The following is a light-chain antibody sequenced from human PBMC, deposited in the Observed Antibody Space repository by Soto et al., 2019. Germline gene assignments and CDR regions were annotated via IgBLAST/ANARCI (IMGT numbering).Light chain of an antibody. CDR2: DAS. V-gene: IGKV3-20*01. Sequence: EIVLTQSPGTLSLSPGERATLSCRASQSVSSSYLAWYQQKPGQAPRLLIYDASGRATGIPDSFSGSGSGTDFTLTISRLEPEDFAVYYCQQYPGYTFGQGTKLEIK. CDR3: QQYPGYT. J-gene: IGKJ2*01. CDR1: QSVSSSY.